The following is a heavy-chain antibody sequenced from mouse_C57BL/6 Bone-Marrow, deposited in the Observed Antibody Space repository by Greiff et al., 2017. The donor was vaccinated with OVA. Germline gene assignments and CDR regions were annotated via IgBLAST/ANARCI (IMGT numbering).Heavy chain of an antibody. CDR2: INPNNGGT. J-gene: IGHJ4*01. D-gene: IGHD2-4*01. Sequence: VQLKESGPELVKPGASVKIPCKASGYTFTDYNMDWVKQSHGKSLEWIGDINPNNGGTIYNQKFKGKATLTVAKSSSTAYMELRSLTSEDTAVYYSERRLGLPYDYAMDYWGQGTSVTVSS. V-gene: IGHV1-18*01. CDR1: GYTFTDYN. CDR3: ERRLGLPYDYAMDY.